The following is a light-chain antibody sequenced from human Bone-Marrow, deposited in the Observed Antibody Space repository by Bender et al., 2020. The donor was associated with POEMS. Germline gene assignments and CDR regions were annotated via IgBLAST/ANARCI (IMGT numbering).Light chain of an antibody. CDR2: RNN. CDR3: SSWDATLNLQV. J-gene: IGLJ3*02. Sequence: QAGLTQPPSVSGDLRQAATLTCSGNNNDIGTQGAAWLQQLQGRPPKLVAYRNNRRPSGISDRFSASRSGNSAILTITGLQADDEADYYCSSWDATLNLQVFGGGTKLTVL. CDR1: NNDIGTQG. V-gene: IGLV10-54*01.